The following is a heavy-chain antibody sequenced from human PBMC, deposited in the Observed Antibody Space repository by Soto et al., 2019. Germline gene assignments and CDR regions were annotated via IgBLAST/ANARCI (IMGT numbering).Heavy chain of an antibody. D-gene: IGHD1-26*01. CDR3: ARNGNIYGANAFDI. CDR1: GGSISSYY. CDR2: IYYSGST. J-gene: IGHJ3*02. V-gene: IGHV4-59*01. Sequence: QVQLQESGPGLVKPTETLSLTCTVSGGSISSYYWSWIRQPPGKGLEWIGYIYYSGSTTYNPSLKSRVTILLDTSKNQFSLKLSSVTAADTAVYYCARNGNIYGANAFDIWGQGTMVTVSS.